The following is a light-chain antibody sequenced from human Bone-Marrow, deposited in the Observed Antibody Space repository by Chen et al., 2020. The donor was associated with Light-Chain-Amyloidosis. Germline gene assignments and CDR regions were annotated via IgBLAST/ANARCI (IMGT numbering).Light chain of an antibody. CDR2: DDS. J-gene: IGLJ3*02. Sequence: SYVLTQPSSVSVAPGQTATIACGGNNIGPTSVHWYQPTPGQAPLLFVYDDSDRPSGIPERLSGSNSGNTATLNISRVEDRDEADYYCKVWDRSSDRTVFGGGTKLTVL. CDR3: KVWDRSSDRTV. CDR1: NIGPTS. V-gene: IGLV3-21*02.